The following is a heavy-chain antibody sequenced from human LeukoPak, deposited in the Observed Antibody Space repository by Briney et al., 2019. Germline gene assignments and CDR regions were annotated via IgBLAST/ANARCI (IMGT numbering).Heavy chain of an antibody. CDR2: IFYSGST. CDR3: ARTLPTPDSRFDY. V-gene: IGHV4-59*01. CDR1: GASINSYY. Sequence: SETLSLTCIVSGASINSYYWTWIRQPPGKGLEWIGHIFYSGSTNYNPSLKSRVTISVDTSKNQFSLKLSSVTAADTAVYYCARTLPTPDSRFDYWGQGTLVTVSS. D-gene: IGHD4-23*01. J-gene: IGHJ4*02.